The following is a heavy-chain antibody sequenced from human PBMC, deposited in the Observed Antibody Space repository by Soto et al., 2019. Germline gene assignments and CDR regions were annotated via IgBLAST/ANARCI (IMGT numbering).Heavy chain of an antibody. CDR1: GGSITSHSHY. CDR3: ASRYVDIVATILFDY. J-gene: IGHJ4*02. D-gene: IGHD5-12*01. Sequence: SETLSLTCSVSGGSITSHSHYWGWIRQPPGKGLEWIGSIYYSGSNYYNPSLKSRVTISVDTSKNQFSLKLSSVTAADTAVYYCASRYVDIVATILFDYWGQGTLVTVSS. CDR2: IYYSGSN. V-gene: IGHV4-39*01.